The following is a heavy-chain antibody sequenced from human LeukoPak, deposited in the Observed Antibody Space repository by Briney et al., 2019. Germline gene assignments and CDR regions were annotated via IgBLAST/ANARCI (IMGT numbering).Heavy chain of an antibody. CDR1: GFTFSSYA. J-gene: IGHJ6*03. CDR3: AKRLSYYYYYMDV. D-gene: IGHD2-21*02. CDR2: ISGSGGST. Sequence: GGSLRLSCAASGFTFSSYAMSWVRQAPGKGLEWVSAISGSGGSTYYADSVKGRFTISRDNSKNTLYLQINSLRAEDTAVYYCAKRLSYYYYYMDVWGKGTTVTVSS. V-gene: IGHV3-23*01.